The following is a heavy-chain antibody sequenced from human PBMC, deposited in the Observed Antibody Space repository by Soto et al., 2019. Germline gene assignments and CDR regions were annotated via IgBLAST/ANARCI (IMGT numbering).Heavy chain of an antibody. CDR2: IRSKANSYAT. CDR3: TRHVDLGIAVAGSYGMDV. CDR1: GFTFSGSA. Sequence: GGSLRLSCAASGFTFSGSAMHWVRQASGKGLEWVGRIRSKANSYATAYAASVKGRFTISRDDSKNTAYLQMNSLKTEDTAVYYCTRHVDLGIAVAGSYGMDVWVQGTTVTVSS. J-gene: IGHJ6*02. D-gene: IGHD6-19*01. V-gene: IGHV3-73*01.